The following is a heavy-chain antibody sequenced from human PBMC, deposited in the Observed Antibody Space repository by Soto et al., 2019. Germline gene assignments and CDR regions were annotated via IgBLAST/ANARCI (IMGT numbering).Heavy chain of an antibody. CDR2: VSGDGSST. J-gene: IGHJ4*02. CDR3: AKGGWTGGYFDY. Sequence: GSLRLSCAASGFTFSSSWMHWVRQAPGKGLVWVSRVSGDGSSTNYADSVKGRFTISRDNAKNTLYLQMNSLRAEDAAVYYCAKGGWTGGYFDYCGQGTLVTVSS. V-gene: IGHV3-74*01. CDR1: GFTFSSSW. D-gene: IGHD6-19*01.